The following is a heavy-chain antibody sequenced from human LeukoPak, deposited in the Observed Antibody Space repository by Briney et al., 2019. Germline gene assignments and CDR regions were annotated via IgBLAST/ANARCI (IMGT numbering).Heavy chain of an antibody. CDR1: GFSLKTSGVG. Sequence: SGPTLVKPTQTLTLTCTLSGFSLKTSGVGVGWIRQPPGKALEWLAVIFWDDDKRYSPSLKSRLTITQDTSKNQVVLTMTNMDPVDTATYYCAHPHYSGSGSYDSAFDIWGQGTMVTVSS. V-gene: IGHV2-5*02. CDR2: IFWDDDK. J-gene: IGHJ3*02. D-gene: IGHD3-10*01. CDR3: AHPHYSGSGSYDSAFDI.